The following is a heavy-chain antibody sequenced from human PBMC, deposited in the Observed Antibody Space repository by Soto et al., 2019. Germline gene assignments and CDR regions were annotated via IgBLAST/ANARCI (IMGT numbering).Heavy chain of an antibody. Sequence: YADSVQGRFTISRDNAKNLLYLQMNSLRAEDTAVYYCARELDGIDVWGQGTTVIVSS. CDR3: ARELDGIDV. V-gene: IGHV3-11*05. J-gene: IGHJ6*02.